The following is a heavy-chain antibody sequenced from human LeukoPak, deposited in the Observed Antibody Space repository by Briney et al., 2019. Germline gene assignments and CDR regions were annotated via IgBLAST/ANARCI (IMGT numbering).Heavy chain of an antibody. CDR3: ARASSPYDSSGYYYFDY. V-gene: IGHV3-33*01. Sequence: PGRSLRLSCAASGFTFSSYGMHWVRRAPGKGLEWVAVIWYDGSNKYYADSVKGRFTISRDNSKNTLYPQMNSLGAEDTAVYYCARASSPYDSSGYYYFDYWGQGTLVTVSS. J-gene: IGHJ4*02. CDR2: IWYDGSNK. D-gene: IGHD3-22*01. CDR1: GFTFSSYG.